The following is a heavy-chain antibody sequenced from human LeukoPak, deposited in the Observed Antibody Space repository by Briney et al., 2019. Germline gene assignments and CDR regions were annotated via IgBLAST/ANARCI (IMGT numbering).Heavy chain of an antibody. V-gene: IGHV1-18*01. Sequence: ASVKVSCKASGYTFTSYGINWVRQAPGQGLEWMGWISAYNGNTNYAQKLQGRVTMTTDTSTSTAYMELRSLRSDDTAVYYCARAVAGMAAAGSDYWGQGTLVTVSS. CDR2: ISAYNGNT. CDR1: GYTFTSYG. CDR3: ARAVAGMAAAGSDY. D-gene: IGHD6-13*01. J-gene: IGHJ4*02.